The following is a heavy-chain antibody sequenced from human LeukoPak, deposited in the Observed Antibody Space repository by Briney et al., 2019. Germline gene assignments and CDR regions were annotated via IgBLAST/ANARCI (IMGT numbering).Heavy chain of an antibody. Sequence: PSETLSLTCAVCGGSFSGYYWSWIRQPPGKGLEWIGEINHSGSTNYNPSLKSRVTISVDTSKNQFSLKLSSVTAADTAVYYCADTAAAAGWFDPWGQGTLVTVSS. D-gene: IGHD6-13*01. CDR2: INHSGST. CDR3: ADTAAAAGWFDP. CDR1: GGSFSGYY. J-gene: IGHJ5*02. V-gene: IGHV4-34*01.